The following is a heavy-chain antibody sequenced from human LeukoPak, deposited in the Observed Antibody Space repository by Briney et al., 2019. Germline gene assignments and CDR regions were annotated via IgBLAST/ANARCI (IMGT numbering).Heavy chain of an antibody. CDR1: GDSVSSNSAA. Sequence: SQTLSLTCAISGDSVSSNSAAWNWLTQSPSRGLEWLGRTYYRSKWYNEYAVSVKSRITINPDTSKNQFSLQLNSVTPEDTAVYYCARAQAYSGRIFDFWGQGTLVTVSS. CDR2: TYYRSKWYN. D-gene: IGHD1-26*01. V-gene: IGHV6-1*01. CDR3: ARAQAYSGRIFDF. J-gene: IGHJ4*02.